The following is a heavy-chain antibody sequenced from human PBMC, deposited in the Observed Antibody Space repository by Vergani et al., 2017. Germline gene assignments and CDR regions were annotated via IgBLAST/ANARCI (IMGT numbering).Heavy chain of an antibody. J-gene: IGHJ2*01. D-gene: IGHD3-22*01. Sequence: QVQLVESGGGVVQPGRSLRLSCAASGFTFSNYGMHWVRQAPGKGLEWVAVIWFDGSNKYYADSVKGRFTISRDNSKNTLYLQMNSLRAEDTAVYYCAGTNCDSSGYYFANYWYFDLWGRGTLVTVSS. CDR3: AGTNCDSSGYYFANYWYFDL. CDR2: IWFDGSNK. CDR1: GFTFSNYG. V-gene: IGHV3-33*08.